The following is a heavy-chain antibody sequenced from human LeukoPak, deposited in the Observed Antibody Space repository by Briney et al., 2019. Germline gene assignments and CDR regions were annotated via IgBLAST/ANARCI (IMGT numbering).Heavy chain of an antibody. D-gene: IGHD6-19*01. CDR3: PKALAVADRAAFDI. J-gene: IGHJ3*02. V-gene: IGHV3-23*01. CDR2: ISGSGGST. CDR1: GFTFSSYA. Sequence: GGSLRLSCAASGFTFSSYAMSWVRQAPGKGLEWVSPISGSGGSTYYADSVKGRFTISRDNSKNTLYLQMNSLRAEDTAVYCCPKALAVADRAAFDIWGQGTMVSVPS.